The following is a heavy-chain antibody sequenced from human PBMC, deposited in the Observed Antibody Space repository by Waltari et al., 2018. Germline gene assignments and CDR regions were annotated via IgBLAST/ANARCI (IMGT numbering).Heavy chain of an antibody. Sequence: QVQLVESGGGVVQPGRSLRVSCAASGFTFSSYAMHWVRQAPGKGLVWVAVISYDGSNKYYADSVKGRFTISRDNSKNTLYLQMNSLRAEDTAVYYCATDMGAVAGTVYWGQGTLVSVSS. CDR3: ATDMGAVAGTVY. D-gene: IGHD6-19*01. CDR1: GFTFSSYA. J-gene: IGHJ4*02. V-gene: IGHV3-30-3*01. CDR2: ISYDGSNK.